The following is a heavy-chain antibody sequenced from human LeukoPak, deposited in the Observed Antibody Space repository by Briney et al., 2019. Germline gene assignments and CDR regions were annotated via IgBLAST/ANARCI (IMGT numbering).Heavy chain of an antibody. CDR3: ARDQCHGPGTYAWFDP. CDR2: MSFSGST. CDR1: GVSISNHY. Sequence: PSETLSLTCTVSGVSISNHYWSWIRQPPGKKLEWIGYMSFSGSTNHNPSLKSRVTISLDKSKNQFSLRLNPVTAADTAVYYCARDQCHGPGTYAWFDPWGQGTLVTVSS. V-gene: IGHV4-59*11. J-gene: IGHJ5*02. D-gene: IGHD3-16*01.